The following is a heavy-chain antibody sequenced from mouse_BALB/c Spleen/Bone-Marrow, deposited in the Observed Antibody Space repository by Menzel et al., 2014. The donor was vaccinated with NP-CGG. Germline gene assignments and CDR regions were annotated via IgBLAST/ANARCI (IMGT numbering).Heavy chain of an antibody. V-gene: IGHV2-9*02. D-gene: IGHD3-2*02. CDR1: GFSLTNYG. CDR2: IWAGGST. CDR3: ARVTSSAAGAMDY. Sequence: VQLVESGPGLVAPSQSLSITCTVSGFSLTNYGVHWVRQPPGKGLEWLGVIWAGGSTNYNSALMSRLSISKDNSKSQVFLKMISLQTDDTAMYYCARVTSSAAGAMDYWGQGTSVTVSS. J-gene: IGHJ4*01.